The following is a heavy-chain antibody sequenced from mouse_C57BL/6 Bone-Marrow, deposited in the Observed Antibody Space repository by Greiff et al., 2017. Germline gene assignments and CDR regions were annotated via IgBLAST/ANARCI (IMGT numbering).Heavy chain of an antibody. V-gene: IGHV3-6*01. J-gene: IGHJ4*01. D-gene: IGHD2-4*01. CDR3: ARGRLPLYAMEY. CDR2: ISYDGSN. CDR1: GYSITSGYY. Sequence: EVKLQESGPGLVKPSQSLSLTCSVTGYSITSGYYWNWIRQFPGNKLEWMGYISYDGSNNYNPSLKNRISITRDTSKNQFFLKLNSVTTEDTATYYCARGRLPLYAMEYWGQGTSVTVSS.